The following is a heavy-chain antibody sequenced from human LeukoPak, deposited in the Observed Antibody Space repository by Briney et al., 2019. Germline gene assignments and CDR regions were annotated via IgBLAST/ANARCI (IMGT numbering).Heavy chain of an antibody. J-gene: IGHJ5*02. CDR1: GFTFSDYY. V-gene: IGHV3-11*04. CDR2: ISSSGSTI. CDR3: AKDGQYEVGATILDP. Sequence: GGSLRLSCAASGFTFSDYYMSWIRQAPGKGLEWVSYISSSGSTIYYADSVKGRFTISRDNAKNSLYLQMNSLRAEDTAVYYCAKDGQYEVGATILDPWGQGTLVTVSS. D-gene: IGHD1-26*01.